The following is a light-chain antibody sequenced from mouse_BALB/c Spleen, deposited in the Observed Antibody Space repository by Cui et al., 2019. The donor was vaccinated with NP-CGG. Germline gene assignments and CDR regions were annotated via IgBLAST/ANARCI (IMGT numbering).Light chain of an antibody. Sequence: QPVVIQESALTTSPGETVTLTCRSSTGAVTTSNYANWVQEKPDHLFTGLIGGTNNRAPGVPARFSGSLIGDKTALTITGAQTEDEAIYFCVLWYSNHWVFGGGTKLTVL. J-gene: IGLJ1*01. CDR3: VLWYSNHWV. V-gene: IGLV1*01. CDR1: TGAVTTSNY. CDR2: GTN.